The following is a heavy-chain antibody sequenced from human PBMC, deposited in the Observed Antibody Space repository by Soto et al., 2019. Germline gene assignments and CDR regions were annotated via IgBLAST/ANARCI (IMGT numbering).Heavy chain of an antibody. CDR3: ARGKGMEENYYYYGLDI. Sequence: ASVKVSCKASGYSFSTYAMHWVRQAPGQSLEWMGWINGGTGQTKFSQRFQDRITITRDTSASTAYMELSSLRSEDTAVYYCARGKGMEENYYYYGLDIWGQGTTVAVSS. V-gene: IGHV1-3*01. D-gene: IGHD1-1*01. J-gene: IGHJ6*02. CDR1: GYSFSTYA. CDR2: INGGTGQT.